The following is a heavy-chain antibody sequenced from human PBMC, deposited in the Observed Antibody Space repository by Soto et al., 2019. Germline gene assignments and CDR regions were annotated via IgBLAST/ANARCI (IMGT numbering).Heavy chain of an antibody. CDR3: ARGGLITMVRGARGYYYYYMDV. CDR1: GDTFTSYD. CDR2: MNPNSGNT. V-gene: IGHV1-8*01. Sequence: ASVKVSCKACGDTFTSYDINWVRQATGQGLEWMGWMNPNSGNTGYAQKFQGRVTMTRNTSISTAYMELSSLRSEDTAVYYCARGGLITMVRGARGYYYYYMDVWGKGTTVTVSS. D-gene: IGHD3-10*01. J-gene: IGHJ6*03.